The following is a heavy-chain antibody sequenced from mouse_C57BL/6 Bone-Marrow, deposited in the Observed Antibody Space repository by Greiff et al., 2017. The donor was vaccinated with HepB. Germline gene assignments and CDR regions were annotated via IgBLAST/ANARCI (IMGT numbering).Heavy chain of an antibody. V-gene: IGHV5-9-1*02. CDR2: ISSGGDYI. CDR1: GFTFSSYA. D-gene: IGHD1-1*01. J-gene: IGHJ1*03. Sequence: EVKLVESGEGLVKPGGSLKLSCAASGFTFSSYAMSWVRQTPEKRLEWVAYISSGGDYIYYADTVKGRFTISRDNARNTLYLQMSSLKSEDTAMYYCTRERIYYYGSSYWYFAVWGTGTTVTVSS. CDR3: TRERIYYYGSSYWYFAV.